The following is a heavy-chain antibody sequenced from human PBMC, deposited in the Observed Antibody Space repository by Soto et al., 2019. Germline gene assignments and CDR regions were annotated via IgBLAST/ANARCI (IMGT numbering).Heavy chain of an antibody. D-gene: IGHD6-13*01. V-gene: IGHV1-46*01. CDR2: INPSGGST. CDR3: ARGLWSTDRSWAEYFQH. J-gene: IGHJ1*01. CDR1: GYTFTSYY. Sequence: ASVKVSCKASGYTFTSYYMHWVRQAPGQGLEWMGIINPSGGSTSYAQKFQGRVTMTRDTSTSTVYMELSSLRSEDTAVYYCARGLWSTDRSWAEYFQHWGQGTLVTVSS.